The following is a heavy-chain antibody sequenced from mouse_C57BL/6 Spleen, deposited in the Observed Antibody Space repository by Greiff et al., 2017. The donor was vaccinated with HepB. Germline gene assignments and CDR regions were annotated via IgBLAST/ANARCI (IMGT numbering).Heavy chain of an antibody. D-gene: IGHD2-5*01. J-gene: IGHJ4*01. V-gene: IGHV1-7*01. Sequence: VQLQESGAELAKPGASVKLSCKASGYTFTSYWMHWVKQRPGQGLEWIGYINPSSGYTKYNQKFKDKATLTADKSSSTAYMQLSSLTSEDSAVYDCARNSNLYAMDYWGQGTSVTVSS. CDR1: GYTFTSYW. CDR3: ARNSNLYAMDY. CDR2: INPSSGYT.